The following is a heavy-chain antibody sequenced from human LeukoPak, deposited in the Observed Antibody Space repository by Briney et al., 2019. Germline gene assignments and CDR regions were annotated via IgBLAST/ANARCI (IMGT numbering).Heavy chain of an antibody. CDR2: ISAYNANT. Sequence: ASVKVSCKASGYTFTSYGLIWVRQAPGQGLEWMGWISAYNANTNYGQKFQGRVTMTTDTSTSTAYMELRSLTSDDTAVYYCAEGDSYYDFLLSVWGQGTMVTVSS. V-gene: IGHV1-18*01. D-gene: IGHD3/OR15-3a*01. CDR1: GYTFTSYG. J-gene: IGHJ3*01. CDR3: AEGDSYYDFLLSV.